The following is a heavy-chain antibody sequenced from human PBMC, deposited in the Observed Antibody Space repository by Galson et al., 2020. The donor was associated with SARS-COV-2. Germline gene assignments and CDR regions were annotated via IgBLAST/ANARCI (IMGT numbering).Heavy chain of an antibody. V-gene: IGHV3-48*01. CDR3: ASGGAYDFWSGYYEDWGDYYYYGMDV. J-gene: IGHJ6*02. CDR1: GFTFSSYS. CDR2: ISSSSSTI. D-gene: IGHD3-3*01. Sequence: PGGSLRLSCAASGFTFSSYSMNWVRQAPGKGLEWVSYISSSSSTIYYADSVKGRFTISRDNAKNSLYLQMNSLRAEDTAVYYCASGGAYDFWSGYYEDWGDYYYYGMDVWGQGTTVTVSS.